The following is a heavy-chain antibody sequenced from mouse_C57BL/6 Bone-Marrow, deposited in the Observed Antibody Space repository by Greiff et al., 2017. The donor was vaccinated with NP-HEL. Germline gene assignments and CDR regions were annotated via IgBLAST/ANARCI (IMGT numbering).Heavy chain of an antibody. CDR2: ISYDGSN. CDR1: GYSITSGYY. Sequence: ESGPGLVKPSQSLSLTCSVTGYSITSGYYWNWIRQFPGNKLEWMGYISYDGSNNYNPSLKNRISITRDTSKNQFFLKLNSVTTEDTATYYCARGILYYYGWGQGTTLTVSS. D-gene: IGHD1-1*01. CDR3: ARGILYYYG. V-gene: IGHV3-6*01. J-gene: IGHJ2*01.